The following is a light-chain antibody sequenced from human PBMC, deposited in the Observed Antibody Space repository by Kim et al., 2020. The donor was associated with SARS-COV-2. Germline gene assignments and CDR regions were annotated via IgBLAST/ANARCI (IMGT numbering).Light chain of an antibody. Sequence: SSELTQDPAVSVALGQTVRITCHGDSLSIYFATWYQQKPGQTPVVVIYGRNNRPTGIPDRFSGSSSGNTTSLTITGTQAEDEAVSYCQSRDRGGSQYVFG. J-gene: IGLJ1*01. CDR3: QSRDRGGSQYV. CDR2: GRN. CDR1: SLSIYF. V-gene: IGLV3-19*01.